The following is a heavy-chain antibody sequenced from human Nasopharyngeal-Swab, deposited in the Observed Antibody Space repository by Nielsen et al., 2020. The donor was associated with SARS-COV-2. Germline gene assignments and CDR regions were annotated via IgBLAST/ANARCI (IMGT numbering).Heavy chain of an antibody. CDR3: GRVKAAGTSFYYYYHMDV. D-gene: IGHD6-13*01. CDR2: INPSGGST. Sequence: ASVKVSCKASGYTFTSYYMHWVRQAPGQGLEWMGIINPSGGSTSYAQKFQGRVTMTTDTSTSTAYMELRSLRSDDTAVYYCGRVKAAGTSFYYYYHMDVWGKGTTVTVSS. V-gene: IGHV1-46*01. J-gene: IGHJ6*03. CDR1: GYTFTSYY.